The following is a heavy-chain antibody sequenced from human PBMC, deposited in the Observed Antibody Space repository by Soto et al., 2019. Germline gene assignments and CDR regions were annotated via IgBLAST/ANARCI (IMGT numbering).Heavy chain of an antibody. J-gene: IGHJ4*02. CDR3: ATRSPAFDY. CDR1: GYTFTTYG. CDR2: ITTDKGKT. Sequence: QVQLVQSGPEVKKPGASVKVSCKTSGYTFTTYGISWVRQAPGQGLEWMGWITTDKGKTTYAQKFQGRVTMTTDTSKSTAYMELSSLKSDDSAVNYCATRSPAFDYWGQGTLVTVSS. V-gene: IGHV1-18*01.